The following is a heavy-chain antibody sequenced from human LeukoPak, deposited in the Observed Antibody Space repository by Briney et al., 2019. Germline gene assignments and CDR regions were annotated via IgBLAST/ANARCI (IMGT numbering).Heavy chain of an antibody. J-gene: IGHJ3*02. D-gene: IGHD5-12*01. CDR2: IYTSGST. CDR3: ARDRRVDRAFDI. CDR1: GGSISSGSYY. V-gene: IGHV4-61*02. Sequence: PSETLSLTCTVSGGSISSGSYYWSWIRQPAGKGLEWIGRIYTSGSTNYNPSLKSRVTISVDTSKNQFSLKLSSVTAADTAVYYCARDRRVDRAFDIWGQGTMVTVSS.